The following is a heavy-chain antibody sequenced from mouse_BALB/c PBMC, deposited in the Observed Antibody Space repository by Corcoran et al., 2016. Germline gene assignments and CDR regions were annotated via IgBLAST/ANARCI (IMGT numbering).Heavy chain of an antibody. D-gene: IGHD3-2*01. V-gene: IGHV14-1*02. J-gene: IGHJ2*01. CDR3: ASRGDSSGYFDY. CDR1: GFNIKDYY. CDR2: IDPENGNT. Sequence: EVQLQQSGAELVRPGALVKLSCKASGFNIKDYYMHWVKQRPEQGLGWIGWIDPENGNTIYDPKFQGKASITADTSSNTAYLQLSSLTSEDTAVYYCASRGDSSGYFDYWGQGTTLTVSS.